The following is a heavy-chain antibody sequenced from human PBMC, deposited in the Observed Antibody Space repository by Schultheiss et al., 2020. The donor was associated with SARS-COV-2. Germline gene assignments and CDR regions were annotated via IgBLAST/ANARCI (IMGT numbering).Heavy chain of an antibody. CDR3: ARGAGGEHYSNYVWSYYYYMDV. D-gene: IGHD4-11*01. J-gene: IGHJ6*03. Sequence: ASVKVSCKASGYTFTGYYMHWVRQAPGQGLEWMGRINPNSGGTNYAQKFQGRVTMTRDTSTSTVYMELSSLRSEDTAVYYCARGAGGEHYSNYVWSYYYYMDVWGKGTTVTVSS. V-gene: IGHV1-2*06. CDR1: GYTFTGYY. CDR2: INPNSGGT.